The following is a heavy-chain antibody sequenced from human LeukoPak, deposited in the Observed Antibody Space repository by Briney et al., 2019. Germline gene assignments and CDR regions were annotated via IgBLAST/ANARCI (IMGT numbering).Heavy chain of an antibody. CDR3: AKATGYSSGWVDY. J-gene: IGHJ4*02. CDR1: GSTVSSNY. CDR2: IYSGGST. Sequence: GGSLRLSCAASGSTVSSNYMSWVRQAPGKGLEWVSVIYSGGSTYYADSVKGRFTISRDNAKNSLYLQMNSLRAEDTALYYCAKATGYSSGWVDYWGQGTLVTVSS. V-gene: IGHV3-53*05. D-gene: IGHD6-19*01.